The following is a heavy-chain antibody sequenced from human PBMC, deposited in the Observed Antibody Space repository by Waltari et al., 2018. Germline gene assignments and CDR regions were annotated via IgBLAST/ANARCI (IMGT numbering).Heavy chain of an antibody. CDR3: AKDILVAEWLGV. V-gene: IGHV3-23*01. Sequence: EVQLLESGGCLVQPGGSLRLSCAASGFTFSSYAMSWVRQAPGKGLEWVSAISGSGGSTYYADSVKGRFTISRDNSKNTLYLQMNSLRAEDTAVYYCAKDILVAEWLGVWGQGTLVTVSS. CDR1: GFTFSSYA. D-gene: IGHD6-19*01. CDR2: ISGSGGST. J-gene: IGHJ4*02.